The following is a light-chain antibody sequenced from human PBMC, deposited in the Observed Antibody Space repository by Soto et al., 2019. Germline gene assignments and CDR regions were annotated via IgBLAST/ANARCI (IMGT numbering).Light chain of an antibody. V-gene: IGKV1-5*03. CDR3: QQYNDSFPFT. J-gene: IGKJ5*01. CDR2: EAS. CDR1: QDISNY. Sequence: DIQMTQSPSSLSASVGDRVTITCQASQDISNYLNWYQQKPGKAPKLLIYEASTLESGVPSRFSGSRSGTEFTLTVSSLQPDDFATYYCQQYNDSFPFTFGQGTRLEIK.